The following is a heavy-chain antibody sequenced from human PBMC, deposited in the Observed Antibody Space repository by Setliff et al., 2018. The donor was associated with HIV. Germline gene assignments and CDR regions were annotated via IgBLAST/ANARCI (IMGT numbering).Heavy chain of an antibody. D-gene: IGHD3-3*01. J-gene: IGHJ5*01. CDR1: GYTFTSYG. V-gene: IGHV1-18*01. CDR2: IGVYNGNT. Sequence: ASVKVSCKASGYTFTSYGISWVRQAPGQGLEWMGWIGVYNGNTDYAQKVQGRVTMTTDTSTTTAYMELRSLRSDDTAVYYCARAPPINFWSGYYTGPQGWFDSWGQGSLVTVSS. CDR3: ARAPPINFWSGYYTGPQGWFDS.